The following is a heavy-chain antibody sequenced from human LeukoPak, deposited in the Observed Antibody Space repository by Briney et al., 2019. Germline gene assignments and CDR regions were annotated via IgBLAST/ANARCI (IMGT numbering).Heavy chain of an antibody. V-gene: IGHV3-23*01. Sequence: GGSLRLSCAASGFTFGSYAMRWVRQAPGKGLEWVSAISRSGGSTSYAHSVTGRFTYSRDKTKNTLYLQMNSLRAEDTAVYYCAKAQRSSDTLNFIDYWGQGTLVTVSS. CDR1: GFTFGSYA. D-gene: IGHD6-25*01. CDR2: ISRSGGST. J-gene: IGHJ4*02. CDR3: AKAQRSSDTLNFIDY.